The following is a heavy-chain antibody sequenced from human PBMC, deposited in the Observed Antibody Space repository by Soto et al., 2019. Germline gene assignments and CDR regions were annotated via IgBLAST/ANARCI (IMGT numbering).Heavy chain of an antibody. Sequence: GGSLRLTCVASGFSISNYSMHWVRQAPGKGLEWVSYISSSSSTIYYADSVKGRFTISRDNAKNSLYLQMNSLRDEDTAVYYCARDSPYSSSWYDLNWFDPWGQGTLVTVSS. J-gene: IGHJ5*02. D-gene: IGHD6-13*01. CDR2: ISSSSSTI. V-gene: IGHV3-48*02. CDR1: GFSISNYS. CDR3: ARDSPYSSSWYDLNWFDP.